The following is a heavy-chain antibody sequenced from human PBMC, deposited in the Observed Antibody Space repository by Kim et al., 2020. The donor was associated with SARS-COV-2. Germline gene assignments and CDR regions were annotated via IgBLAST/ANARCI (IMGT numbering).Heavy chain of an antibody. D-gene: IGHD3-22*01. CDR3: AKHRGDSTGPVFDS. CDR2: IIVRGGRT. J-gene: IGHJ4*02. Sequence: GGSLRLSCAASGFTFSSYAMAWVRQAPGKGLEWVSIIVRGGRTQYADSVKGRISISRDDSKSTLYLQMSSLRAEDTAVYYCAKHRGDSTGPVFDSWGQGTLVTVSS. V-gene: IGHV3-23*01. CDR1: GFTFSSYA.